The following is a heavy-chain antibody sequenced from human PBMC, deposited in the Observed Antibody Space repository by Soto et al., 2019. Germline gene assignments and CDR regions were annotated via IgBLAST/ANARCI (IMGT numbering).Heavy chain of an antibody. CDR2: IYYTGST. V-gene: IGHV4-59*01. D-gene: IGHD4-17*01. Sequence: SETLSLTCTVSGDSINNYYWSWIRQPPGKRLEWIGYIYYTGSTTYNPSLESRVTMSVDTSKNQFSLKLSSVTAADTAVYYCARDRHYGRFDYWGQGTLVTVSS. CDR1: GDSINNYY. CDR3: ARDRHYGRFDY. J-gene: IGHJ4*02.